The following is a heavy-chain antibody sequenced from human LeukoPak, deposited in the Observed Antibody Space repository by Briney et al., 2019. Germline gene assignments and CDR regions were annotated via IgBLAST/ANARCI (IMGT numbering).Heavy chain of an antibody. CDR1: GGSFSGYY. CDR2: INPSGRI. V-gene: IGHV4-34*01. CDR3: ARGRQEVSMIVVVMTGVSYYLDV. D-gene: IGHD3-22*01. J-gene: IGHJ6*03. Sequence: SETLSLTCAVYGGSFSGYYWTWIRQAPGKGLEWIGEINPSGRISYNPSLKSRLTISVDASKNQFSLNLRSLTPADTAVYYCARGRQEVSMIVVVMTGVSYYLDVWGKGTTVTVS.